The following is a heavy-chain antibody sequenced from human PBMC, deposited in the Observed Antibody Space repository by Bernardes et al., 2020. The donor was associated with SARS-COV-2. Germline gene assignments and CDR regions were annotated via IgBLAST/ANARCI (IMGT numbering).Heavy chain of an antibody. V-gene: IGHV3-23*01. CDR1: GFTFSSYA. D-gene: IGHD1-1*01. CDR2: ISGSGGST. CDR3: ARHIYSNNWFTENYYYNGLDV. J-gene: IGHJ6*02. Sequence: GGSLRLSCAASGFTFSSYAMSWVRQAPGKGLEWVSAISGSGGSTYYADSVKGRFTISRDNAKNSLYLQMNSLRAEDTALYHCARHIYSNNWFTENYYYNGLDVWGQGTTVTVSS.